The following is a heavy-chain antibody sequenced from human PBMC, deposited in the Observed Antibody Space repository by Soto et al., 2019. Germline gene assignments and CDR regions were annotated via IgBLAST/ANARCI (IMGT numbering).Heavy chain of an antibody. J-gene: IGHJ6*02. D-gene: IGHD4-4*01. CDR2: FSAYNGNT. Sequence: QVQLVQYGAEVKKPGASVKVSCKASGYTFTSYGISWVRQAPGQGLEWMGWFSAYNGNTNYAQKLQGRVTMTTDTSTSTASMELRSLRSDDPAVYYCARDNYSPPYYFYGGMDVWGQGTTVTVTS. CDR3: ARDNYSPPYYFYGGMDV. V-gene: IGHV1-18*01. CDR1: GYTFTSYG.